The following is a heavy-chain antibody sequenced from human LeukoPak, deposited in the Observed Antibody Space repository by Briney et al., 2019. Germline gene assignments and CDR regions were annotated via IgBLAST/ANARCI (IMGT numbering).Heavy chain of an antibody. V-gene: IGHV4-39*07. D-gene: IGHD3-22*01. CDR2: IYYSGST. CDR1: GGSHSRSSHY. J-gene: IGHJ4*02. Sequence: SETLSLTCTVSGGSHSRSSHYWGWIRQPPGKGLDRIGSIYYSGSTYDNPALNRRVTISVDTSKNQYSLNLRSVAAANTAVYYGAREILYDSTGYYLWGQGTLVTVSS. CDR3: AREILYDSTGYYL.